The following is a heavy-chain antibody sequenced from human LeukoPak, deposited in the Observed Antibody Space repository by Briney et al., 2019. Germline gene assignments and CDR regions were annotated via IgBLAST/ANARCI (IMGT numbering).Heavy chain of an antibody. CDR2: INHSGST. Sequence: PSETLSLTCGVYGGPFSGYYWSWIRQPPGKGLEWVGEINHSGSTNYNPSLRSRVTISVDTSKNQFSLKFTSMTAADTAVYYCARSSKTQWLSPGDGFDIWGRGTLVTVSS. CDR1: GGPFSGYY. V-gene: IGHV4-34*01. CDR3: ARSSKTQWLSPGDGFDI. J-gene: IGHJ3*02. D-gene: IGHD6-19*01.